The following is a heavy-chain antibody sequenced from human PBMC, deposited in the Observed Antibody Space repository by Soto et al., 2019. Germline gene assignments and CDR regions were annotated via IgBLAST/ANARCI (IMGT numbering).Heavy chain of an antibody. CDR1: GFTFSSYA. Sequence: GGSLRLSCAASGFTFSSYAMHWVRQAPGKGLEWVAVISYDGSNKYYADSVKGRFTISRDNSKNTLYLQMNSLRAEDTAVYYCARNEYSSGQLGGAFDIWGQGTMVTVSS. V-gene: IGHV3-30-3*01. J-gene: IGHJ3*02. CDR3: ARNEYSSGQLGGAFDI. CDR2: ISYDGSNK. D-gene: IGHD6-19*01.